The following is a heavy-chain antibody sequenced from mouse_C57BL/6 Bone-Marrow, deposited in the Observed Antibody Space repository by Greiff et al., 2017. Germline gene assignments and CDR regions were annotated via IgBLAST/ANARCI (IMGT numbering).Heavy chain of an antibody. J-gene: IGHJ3*01. D-gene: IGHD1-1*01. Sequence: QVQLQQSGPELVKPGASVKISCKASGYAFSSSWMNWVKQRPGKGLEWIGRIYPGDGDTKYNGKFKGKATLTADKSSSTAYMQLSRLTSEDSAVYFCARWLITTVRKFAYWRPGTLVTVSA. V-gene: IGHV1-82*01. CDR2: IYPGDGDT. CDR3: ARWLITTVRKFAY. CDR1: GYAFSSSW.